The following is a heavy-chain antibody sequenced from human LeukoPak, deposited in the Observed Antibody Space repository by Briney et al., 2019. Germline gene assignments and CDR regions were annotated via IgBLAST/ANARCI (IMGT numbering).Heavy chain of an antibody. J-gene: IGHJ4*02. D-gene: IGHD6-13*01. CDR3: AKKDRPGIAAAVDY. V-gene: IGHV3-7*03. Sequence: PGGSLRLSCAASGFNFGNFWMSWVRQPPGRGLQWVASMRGDASYIYYVDSVKGRFTISRDNSKNTLYLQMNTLRVEDTAVYYCAKKDRPGIAAAVDYWGQGNLVTVSS. CDR1: GFNFGNFW. CDR2: MRGDASYI.